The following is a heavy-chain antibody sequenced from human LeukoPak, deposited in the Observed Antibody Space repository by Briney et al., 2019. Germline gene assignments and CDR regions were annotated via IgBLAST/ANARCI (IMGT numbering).Heavy chain of an antibody. V-gene: IGHV4-59*08. CDR1: GGSINSYY. D-gene: IGHD5-12*01. CDR2: IYYSGST. Sequence: SETLSLTCTVSGGSINSYYWNWIRQPPGKGLEWIGYIYYSGSTKYNPSLKSRVTISVDTSNKQFSLRLRSVTAADTAVYYFARQKYSGYDLFFDYWGQGALVTVSS. CDR3: ARQKYSGYDLFFDY. J-gene: IGHJ4*02.